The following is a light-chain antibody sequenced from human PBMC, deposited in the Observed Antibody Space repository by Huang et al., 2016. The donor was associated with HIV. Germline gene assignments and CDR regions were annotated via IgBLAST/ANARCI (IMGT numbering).Light chain of an antibody. J-gene: IGKJ1*01. Sequence: DIQMTQSPSSLSASVGDRVTITCRASQGISNSVAWYQQRPGKAPKLLLYATSRLEPGAPSRFSGSRSGTEYTLTISSLQPEDLATYYCQQYYNNPPWTFGQGTKVEIK. CDR2: ATS. CDR3: QQYYNNPPWT. V-gene: IGKV1-NL1*01. CDR1: QGISNS.